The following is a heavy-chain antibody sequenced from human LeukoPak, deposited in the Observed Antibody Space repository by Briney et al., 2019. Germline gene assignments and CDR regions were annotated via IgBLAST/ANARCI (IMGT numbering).Heavy chain of an antibody. CDR1: GFTFNNYG. CDR3: AKGPLRGTAAAIDY. V-gene: IGHV3-30*18. Sequence: GGSLRLSCAASGFTFNNYGMHWVRQAPGKGLEWVAVISYDGRNIHYPDSVKGRFTISRDISTDALWLQMDSLRTEDTAVYYCAKGPLRGTAAAIDYWGQGTLVTVSS. D-gene: IGHD2-2*01. CDR2: ISYDGRNI. J-gene: IGHJ4*02.